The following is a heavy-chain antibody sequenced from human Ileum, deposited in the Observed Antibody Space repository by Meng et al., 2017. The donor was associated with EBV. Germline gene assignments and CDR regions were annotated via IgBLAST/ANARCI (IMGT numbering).Heavy chain of an antibody. D-gene: IGHD3-10*01. CDR1: GCSISSSSYY. V-gene: IGHV4-39*07. CDR3: ARDRSGSYYSPTFDY. CDR2: IYYSGST. Sequence: QLQLQESGPGLVKPSETLSLTCTGSGCSISSSSYYWGWIRQPPGKGLEWIGSIYYSGSTYYNPSLKSRVTISVDTSKNQFSLKLSSVTAADTAVYYCARDRSGSYYSPTFDYWGQGTLVTVSS. J-gene: IGHJ4*02.